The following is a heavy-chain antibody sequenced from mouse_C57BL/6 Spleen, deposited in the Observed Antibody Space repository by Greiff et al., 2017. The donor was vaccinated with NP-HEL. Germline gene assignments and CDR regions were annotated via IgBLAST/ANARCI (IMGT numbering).Heavy chain of an antibody. CDR3: ARMTTVFRYFDV. CDR1: GYTFTSYW. J-gene: IGHJ1*03. D-gene: IGHD1-1*01. CDR2: IDPSDSYT. V-gene: IGHV1-69*01. Sequence: QVQLQQPGAELVMPGASVKLSCKASGYTFTSYWMHWVKQRPGQGLEWIGEIDPSDSYTNYNQKFKGKSTLTVDKSSSTAYMQLSSLTSEDSAVYYCARMTTVFRYFDVWGTGTTVTVSS.